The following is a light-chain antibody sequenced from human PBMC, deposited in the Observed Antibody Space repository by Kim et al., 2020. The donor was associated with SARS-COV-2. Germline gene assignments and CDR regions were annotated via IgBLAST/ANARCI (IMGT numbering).Light chain of an antibody. V-gene: IGKV1-39*01. CDR3: QQSYSTPYS. Sequence: EYVGDRFTLTVRVSQSISSYFIWYQEKPGKAPKHLIYAASSLQCGVPSRFSGSGSGTDFTLTISSLQPEDFATYYCQQSYSTPYSFGQGTKLEI. J-gene: IGKJ2*03. CDR1: QSISSY. CDR2: AAS.